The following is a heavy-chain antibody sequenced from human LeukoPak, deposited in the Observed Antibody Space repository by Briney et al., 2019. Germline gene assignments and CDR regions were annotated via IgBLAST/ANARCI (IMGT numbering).Heavy chain of an antibody. CDR1: GGSISSYY. J-gene: IGHJ4*02. Sequence: SETLSLTRTVSGGSISSYYWSWIRQPPGKGLEWIGYIYYSGSTNYNPSLKSRVTISVDTSKNQFSLKLSSVTAADTAVYYCARDAGYGDYVWGQGTLVTVSS. D-gene: IGHD4-17*01. CDR2: IYYSGST. CDR3: ARDAGYGDYV. V-gene: IGHV4-59*01.